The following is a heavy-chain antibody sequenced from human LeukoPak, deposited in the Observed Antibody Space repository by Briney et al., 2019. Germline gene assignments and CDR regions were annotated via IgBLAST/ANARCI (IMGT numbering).Heavy chain of an antibody. CDR1: GFTFSSYS. V-gene: IGHV3-21*01. D-gene: IGHD3-22*01. Sequence: GGSLRLSCAASGFTFSSYSMNWVRQAPGKGLEWVSSISSSSSYIYYADSVKGRFTTSRDNAKNSLYLQMNSLRAEDTAVYYCARDHYYDSSGSHSEDYWGQGTLVTVSS. J-gene: IGHJ4*02. CDR2: ISSSSSYI. CDR3: ARDHYYDSSGSHSEDY.